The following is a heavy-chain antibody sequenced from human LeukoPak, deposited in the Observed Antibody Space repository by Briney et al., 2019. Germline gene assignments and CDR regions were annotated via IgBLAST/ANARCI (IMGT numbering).Heavy chain of an antibody. D-gene: IGHD6-19*01. CDR1: GFTVSSNY. V-gene: IGHV3-53*01. CDR3: ARDRGSGWYLGYYYGMDV. CDR2: IYSGGST. J-gene: IGHJ6*02. Sequence: GGSLRLSCAASGFTVSSNYMSWVRQAPGKGLERVSVIYSGGSTYYADSVKGRFTISRDNSKNTLYLQMNSLRAENTAVYYCARDRGSGWYLGYYYGMDVWGQGTTVTVSS.